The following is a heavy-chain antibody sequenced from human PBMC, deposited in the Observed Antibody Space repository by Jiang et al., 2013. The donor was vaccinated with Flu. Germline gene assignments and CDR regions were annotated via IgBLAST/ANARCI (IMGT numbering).Heavy chain of an antibody. CDR2: TYYRSKWYN. CDR1: GDSVSSNSAA. D-gene: IGHD6-6*01. J-gene: IGHJ4*02. CDR3: ARDGYSSSSVGESGDY. V-gene: IGHV6-1*01. Sequence: GLVKPSQTLSLTCAISGDSVSSNSAAWNWIRQSPSRGLEWLGRTYYRSKWYNDYAVSVKSRITINPDTSKNQFSLQLNSVTPEDTAVYYCARDGYSSSSVGESGDYWGQGTLGHRLL.